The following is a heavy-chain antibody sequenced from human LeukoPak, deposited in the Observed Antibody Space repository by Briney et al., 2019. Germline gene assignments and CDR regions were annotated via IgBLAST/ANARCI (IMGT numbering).Heavy chain of an antibody. CDR3: ARDPPHSYGGTFRFDS. Sequence: GGSLRLSCAASGFTVTNTYMSWVRQAPRRGLEWVSVIYSDGSTNYSDSVKGRFTISRDNSKNIFYLQMTSMRTEDTALYYSARDPPHSYGGTFRFDSWGQGTLATVSS. CDR2: IYSDGST. J-gene: IGHJ4*02. CDR1: GFTVTNTY. V-gene: IGHV3-66*02. D-gene: IGHD4-23*01.